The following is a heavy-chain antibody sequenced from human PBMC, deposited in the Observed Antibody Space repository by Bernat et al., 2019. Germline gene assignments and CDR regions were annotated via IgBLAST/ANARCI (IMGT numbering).Heavy chain of an antibody. D-gene: IGHD5-12*01. J-gene: IGHJ4*02. V-gene: IGHV2-70*15. CDR1: GFSLSTYGMC. CDR2: IDWDDDK. Sequence: QVTLRESGPALVRPTQTLTLTCSFSGFSLSTYGMCVSWIRQPPGKALEWLARIDWDDDKYYNTSLRTGLTISKETSRNQVVLTLTNMDPEDTAIYYCERATMGLYRVADYWGQGTLVTVSS. CDR3: ERATMGLYRVADY.